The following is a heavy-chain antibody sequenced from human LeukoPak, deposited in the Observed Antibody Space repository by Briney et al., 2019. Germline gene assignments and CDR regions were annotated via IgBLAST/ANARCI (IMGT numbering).Heavy chain of an antibody. CDR1: GYTFTGYY. J-gene: IGHJ6*03. Sequence: GASVKVSCKASGYTFTGYYMHWVRQAPGQGLEWMGGIIPIFGTANYAQKFQGRVTITADKSTSTAYMELSSLRSEDTAVYYCARGRAPYYYYMDVWGKGTTVTVSS. CDR2: IIPIFGTA. CDR3: ARGRAPYYYYMDV. V-gene: IGHV1-69*06.